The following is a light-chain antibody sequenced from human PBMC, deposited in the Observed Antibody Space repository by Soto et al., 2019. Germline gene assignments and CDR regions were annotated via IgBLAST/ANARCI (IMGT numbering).Light chain of an antibody. Sequence: QAVVTQEPSLTVSPGGTVTLTCGSSTGAVTSGHYPYWFQQKPGQAPTTLIYDTNNKHSWTPARFSGSLLGGKAALTLSGAQPADEAEYYCLLSYNGNYVFGHGTKVTV. V-gene: IGLV7-46*01. J-gene: IGLJ1*01. CDR1: TGAVTSGHY. CDR3: LLSYNGNYV. CDR2: DTN.